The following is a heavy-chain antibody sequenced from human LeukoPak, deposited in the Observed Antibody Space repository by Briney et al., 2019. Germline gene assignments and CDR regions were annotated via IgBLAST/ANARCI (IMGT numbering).Heavy chain of an antibody. CDR1: GYTFSNYG. Sequence: ASVKVSCKGSGYTFSNYGISWVRQAPGQGLEWMERIIPIFGIANYAQKFQGRVTITADKSTSTAYMELSSLRSEDTAVYYCARGNYYDSSGTFDYWGQGTLVTVSS. J-gene: IGHJ4*02. V-gene: IGHV1-69*04. CDR2: IIPIFGIA. D-gene: IGHD3-22*01. CDR3: ARGNYYDSSGTFDY.